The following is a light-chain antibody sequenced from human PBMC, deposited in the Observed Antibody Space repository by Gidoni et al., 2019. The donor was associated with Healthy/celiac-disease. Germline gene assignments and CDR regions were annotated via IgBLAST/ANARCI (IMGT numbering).Light chain of an antibody. Sequence: ELVFTQSPATLSLSPGERATLFCRASQSVSSYLAWYQQKPGQAPRLLIYDASNRATGIPARFSGSGSGTDCTLTISSLEPEDFAVYYCQQRSNFGGGTKVEIK. J-gene: IGKJ4*01. V-gene: IGKV3-11*01. CDR3: QQRSN. CDR1: QSVSSY. CDR2: DAS.